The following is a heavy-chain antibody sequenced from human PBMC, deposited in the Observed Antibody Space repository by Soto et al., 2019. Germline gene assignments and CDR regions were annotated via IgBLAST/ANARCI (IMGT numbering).Heavy chain of an antibody. CDR2: IYSGGST. Sequence: GGSLRLSCAASGFTVSSNYMSWVRQAPGKGLEWVSVIYSGGSTYYADSVKGRFTISRDNSKNTLYLQMNSLRAEDTAVYYCAGYYYDSSGHTYYYGMDVWGQGTTVTVSS. V-gene: IGHV3-53*01. CDR3: AGYYYDSSGHTYYYGMDV. J-gene: IGHJ6*02. D-gene: IGHD3-22*01. CDR1: GFTVSSNY.